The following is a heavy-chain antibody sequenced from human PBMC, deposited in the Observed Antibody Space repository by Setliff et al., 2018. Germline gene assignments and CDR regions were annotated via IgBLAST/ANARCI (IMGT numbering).Heavy chain of an antibody. CDR3: ARDDSYGYSLYYYYYYGMDV. J-gene: IGHJ6*02. CDR1: GFTFSSYW. V-gene: IGHV3-7*01. CDR2: IKQDGSEK. Sequence: GGSLRLSCAASGFTFSSYWMSWVRQAPGKGLEWVANIKQDGSEKYYVDSVKGRFTISRDNAKNSLYLQMNSLRAEDTAVYYCARDDSYGYSLYYYYYYGMDVWGQGTTVTVSS. D-gene: IGHD5-18*01.